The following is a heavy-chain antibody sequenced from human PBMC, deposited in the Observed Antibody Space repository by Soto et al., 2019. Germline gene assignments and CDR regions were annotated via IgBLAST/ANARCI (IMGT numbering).Heavy chain of an antibody. CDR3: ARHQDYGSGSYYRYGMDV. D-gene: IGHD3-10*01. Sequence: SETLSLTCAVYGGYCSGYYWSWIRQPPGKGLEWIGEINHSGSTNYNPSLKSRVTISVDTSKNQFSLKMSSVTAADTAVYYCARHQDYGSGSYYRYGMDVWGQGTTVTVSS. CDR1: GGYCSGYY. V-gene: IGHV4-34*01. CDR2: INHSGST. J-gene: IGHJ6*02.